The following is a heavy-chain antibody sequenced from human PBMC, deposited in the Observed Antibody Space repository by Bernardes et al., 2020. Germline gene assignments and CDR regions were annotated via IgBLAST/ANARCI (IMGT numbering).Heavy chain of an antibody. D-gene: IGHD2-15*01. V-gene: IGHV1-18*01. CDR2: ISAYTGDT. CDR1: GYTFSKFG. Sequence: ASVKVSCKASGYTFSKFGISWVRQAPGQGLEWMGWISAYTGDTKYAQRLQGRATMTTDTSTSTAYMEVRSLRPDDTAVYYCAGDMCDSVSCYGWFDPWGQGSLVTV. J-gene: IGHJ5*02. CDR3: AGDMCDSVSCYGWFDP.